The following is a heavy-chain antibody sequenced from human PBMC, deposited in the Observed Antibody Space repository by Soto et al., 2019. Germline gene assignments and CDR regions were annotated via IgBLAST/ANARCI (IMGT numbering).Heavy chain of an antibody. J-gene: IGHJ4*02. Sequence: AGGSLRLPCAASGFTFSSYGMHWVRQAPGKGLEWVAVISYDGSNKYYADSVKGRFTISRDNSKNTLYLQITSLRADDTAVYYCARDADGAGGTSDYWGQGTLVTVSS. V-gene: IGHV3-30*03. CDR2: ISYDGSNK. D-gene: IGHD2-2*01. CDR3: ARDADGAGGTSDY. CDR1: GFTFSSYG.